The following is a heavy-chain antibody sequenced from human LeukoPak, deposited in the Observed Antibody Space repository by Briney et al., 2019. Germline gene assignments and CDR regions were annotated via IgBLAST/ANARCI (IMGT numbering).Heavy chain of an antibody. V-gene: IGHV4-34*01. CDR1: GGSFSGYY. D-gene: IGHD5-18*01. CDR3: ARGLQLWLRGVWYWFDP. Sequence: SGTLSLTCAVYGGSFSGYYWSWIRQPPGKGLEWIGEINHSGSTNYNPSLKSRVTISVDTSKNQFSLKLSSVTAADTAVYYCARGLQLWLRGVWYWFDPWGQGTLVTVSS. J-gene: IGHJ5*02. CDR2: INHSGST.